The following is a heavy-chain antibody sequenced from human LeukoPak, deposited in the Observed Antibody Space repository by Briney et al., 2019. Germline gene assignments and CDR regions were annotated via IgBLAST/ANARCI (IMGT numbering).Heavy chain of an antibody. D-gene: IGHD5-24*01. CDR3: ARIRDGYNDAYDI. CDR1: GYTFTSYD. Sequence: VSVKVSCKASGYTFTSYDTNWVRQATGQGLEWMGLINPGGGNTNYAQNFQGRVTMTRDTSTSTVYMELSSLRPEDTAIYYCARIRDGYNDAYDIWGQGTVVTVPS. CDR2: INPGGGNT. V-gene: IGHV1-46*01. J-gene: IGHJ3*02.